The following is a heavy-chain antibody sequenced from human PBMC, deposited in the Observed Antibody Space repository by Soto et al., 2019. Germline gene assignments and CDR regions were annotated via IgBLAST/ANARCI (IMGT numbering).Heavy chain of an antibody. J-gene: IGHJ4*02. CDR2: IHYSGTT. Sequence: SETLSLTCTVSGGSMRRSSYYWGWIRQTPGTGLEWIASIHYSGTTYYSPSLAGRVALSVDTSKNQFSLRMTSVTAADRAMYFCARYNSYAIDYWGRGTLVTVSS. CDR3: ARYNSYAIDY. CDR1: GGSMRRSSYY. V-gene: IGHV4-39*07. D-gene: IGHD2-8*01.